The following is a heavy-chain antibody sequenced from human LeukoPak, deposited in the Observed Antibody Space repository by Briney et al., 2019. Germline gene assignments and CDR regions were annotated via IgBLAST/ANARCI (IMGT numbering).Heavy chain of an antibody. J-gene: IGHJ4*02. V-gene: IGHV4-39*07. D-gene: IGHD3-10*01. CDR1: GGSISSSSYY. CDR3: ASQGPEYYYGSGRNWVGIPFDY. Sequence: SETLSLTCTVSGGSISSSSYYWGWIRQPPGKGLEWIGSISYSGSTYYNPSLKSRVTISVDTSKNQFSLKLSSVTAADTAVYYCASQGPEYYYGSGRNWVGIPFDYWGQETLVTVSS. CDR2: ISYSGST.